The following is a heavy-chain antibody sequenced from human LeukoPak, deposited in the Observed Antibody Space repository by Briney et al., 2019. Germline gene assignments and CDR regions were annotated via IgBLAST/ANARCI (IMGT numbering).Heavy chain of an antibody. D-gene: IGHD6-13*01. V-gene: IGHV3-23*01. CDR1: GLTFSSYW. J-gene: IGHJ4*02. Sequence: GGSLRLSCAASGLTFSSYWMSWVRQAPGKGLEWVSAISGSGGSTYYADSVKGRFTISRDNSKNTLYLQMNSLRAEDTAVYYCAKLLGSWYYFDYWGQGTLVTVSS. CDR3: AKLLGSWYYFDY. CDR2: ISGSGGST.